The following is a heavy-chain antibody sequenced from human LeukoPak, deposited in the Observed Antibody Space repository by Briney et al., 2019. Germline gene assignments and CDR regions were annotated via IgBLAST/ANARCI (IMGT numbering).Heavy chain of an antibody. D-gene: IGHD2-21*02. Sequence: ETLSLTCAVYGGSFSGNYWSWIRQPPGKGLEWVANIKQDGSEKYYVDSVKGRFTISRDNAKNSLYLQMNSLRAEDTAVYYCARGFVVVTAIPYYWGQGTLVTVSS. CDR2: IKQDGSEK. J-gene: IGHJ4*02. CDR1: GGSFSGNY. CDR3: ARGFVVVTAIPYY. V-gene: IGHV3-7*04.